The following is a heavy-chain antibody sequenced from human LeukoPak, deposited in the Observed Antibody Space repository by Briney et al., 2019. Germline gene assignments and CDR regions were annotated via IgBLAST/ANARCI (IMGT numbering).Heavy chain of an antibody. CDR3: ARVRLWFGDGSQVYYMDV. J-gene: IGHJ6*03. D-gene: IGHD3-10*01. CDR2: INTNTGNP. V-gene: IGHV7-4-1*02. CDR1: GYTFTSYG. Sequence: ASVKVSCKASGYTFTSYGISWVRQAPGQGLEWMGWINTNTGNPTYAQGFTGRFVFSLDTSVSTAYLQISSLKAEDTAVYYCARVRLWFGDGSQVYYMDVWGKGTTVTVSS.